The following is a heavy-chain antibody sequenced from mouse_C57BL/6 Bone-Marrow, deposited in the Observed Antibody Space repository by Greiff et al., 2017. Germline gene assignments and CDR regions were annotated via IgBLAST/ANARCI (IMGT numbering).Heavy chain of an antibody. CDR3: AREGVFFITTVVAHWYFDV. Sequence: EVNVVESGAELVKPGASVKLSCTASGFNIKDYYMHWVKQRTEQGLEWIGRIDPEDGETKYAPKFQGKATITADTSSNTAYLQLSSLTSEDTADYYCAREGVFFITTVVAHWYFDVWGTGTTVTVSS. CDR2: IDPEDGET. V-gene: IGHV14-2*01. D-gene: IGHD1-1*01. J-gene: IGHJ1*03. CDR1: GFNIKDYY.